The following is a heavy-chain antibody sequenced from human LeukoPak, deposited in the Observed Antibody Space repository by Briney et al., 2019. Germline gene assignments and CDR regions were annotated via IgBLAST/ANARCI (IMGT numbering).Heavy chain of an antibody. J-gene: IGHJ4*02. CDR2: ISSSSSTI. D-gene: IGHD6-6*01. V-gene: IGHV3-48*01. CDR1: GFTFSSYS. Sequence: PGGSLRLSCAASGFTFSSYSMNWVRQAPGKGLEWVSYISSSSSTIYYADSVKGRFTISRDNSKNTLYLQMNSLRAEDTAVYYCAKVIAARGYSFDYWGQGTLVTVSS. CDR3: AKVIAARGYSFDY.